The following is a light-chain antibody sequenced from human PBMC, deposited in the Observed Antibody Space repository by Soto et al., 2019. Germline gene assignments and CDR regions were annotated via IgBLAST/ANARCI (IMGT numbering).Light chain of an antibody. CDR3: QHLNTYPLT. J-gene: IGKJ4*01. V-gene: IGKV1-5*01. CDR1: QTIGNW. CDR2: DAS. Sequence: IQMTQSPSTLSASVGDRVTITCRASQTIGNWLAWYQQKTGKAPKLLIYDASSLERGVPSRFSGSRSGTEFTLTISSLQPDDFATYYCQHLNTYPLTFGGGTKVEI.